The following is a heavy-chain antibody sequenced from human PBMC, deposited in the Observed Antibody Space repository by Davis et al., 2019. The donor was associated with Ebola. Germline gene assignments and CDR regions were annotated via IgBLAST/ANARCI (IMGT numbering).Heavy chain of an antibody. CDR2: ISYDGSNK. Sequence: GESLKIPCAASGFTFRSYAMHWVRQAPGKGLEWVAVISYDGSNKYYADSVKGRFTISRDNSKNTLYLQMNSLRAEDTAVYYCARARIFDYWGQGTLVTVSS. V-gene: IGHV3-30*04. CDR3: ARARIFDY. D-gene: IGHD2/OR15-2a*01. CDR1: GFTFRSYA. J-gene: IGHJ4*02.